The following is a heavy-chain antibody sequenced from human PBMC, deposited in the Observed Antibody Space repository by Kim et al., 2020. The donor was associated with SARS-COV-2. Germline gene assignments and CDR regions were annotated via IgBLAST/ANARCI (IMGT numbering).Heavy chain of an antibody. J-gene: IGHJ4*02. Sequence: YDADSVKDRFTISRDNSNNTLYLQMNSLRVEDTAVYYCARGWGSSSWLDYWGQGTLVTVSS. V-gene: IGHV3-30*01. CDR3: ARGWGSSSWLDY. D-gene: IGHD6-13*01.